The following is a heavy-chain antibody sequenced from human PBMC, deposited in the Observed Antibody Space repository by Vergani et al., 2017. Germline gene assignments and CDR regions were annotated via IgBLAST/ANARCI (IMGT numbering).Heavy chain of an antibody. CDR1: GGSISSYY. Sequence: QVQLQESGPGLVKPSETLSLTCTVSGGSISSYYWSWIRQPPGKGLEWIGYIYYSGGTNYNPSLKSRVTISVDTSKNQFSLKLSSVTAADTAVYYCARGGRGWVAGYYFDYWGQGTLVTVSS. CDR3: ARGGRGWVAGYYFDY. V-gene: IGHV4-59*01. CDR2: IYYSGGT. D-gene: IGHD6-19*01. J-gene: IGHJ4*02.